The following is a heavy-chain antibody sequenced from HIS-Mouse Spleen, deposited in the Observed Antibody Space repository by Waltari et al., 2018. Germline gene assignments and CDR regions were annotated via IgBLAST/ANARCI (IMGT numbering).Heavy chain of an antibody. CDR3: AREPLITIFGVVIYYFDY. V-gene: IGHV4-39*07. J-gene: IGHJ4*02. D-gene: IGHD3-3*01. Sequence: QLQLQESGPGLVQPSETLSLTCTVPGGSISSSSSYLGWLREPPGAGLEWIGSIYYSGSTYYNPSLKSRVTISVDTSKNQFSLKLSSVTAADTAVYYCAREPLITIFGVVIYYFDYWGQGTLVTVSS. CDR2: IYYSGST. CDR1: GGSISSSSSY.